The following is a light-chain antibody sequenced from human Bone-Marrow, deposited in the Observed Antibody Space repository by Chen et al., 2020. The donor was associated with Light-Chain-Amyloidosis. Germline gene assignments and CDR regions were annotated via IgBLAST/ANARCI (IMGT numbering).Light chain of an antibody. Sequence: EIVLTQSPGTLSLSPGEGANLSCRASQTISSNYLTWYQQKFGQAPRLLIYGSSSRATGIPDRVTGRRSGTDFTLTINSLEPEDFAMYYCQRYRTSPLTFGGGTKVEIK. CDR2: GSS. CDR1: QTISSNY. V-gene: IGKV3-20*01. J-gene: IGKJ4*01. CDR3: QRYRTSPLT.